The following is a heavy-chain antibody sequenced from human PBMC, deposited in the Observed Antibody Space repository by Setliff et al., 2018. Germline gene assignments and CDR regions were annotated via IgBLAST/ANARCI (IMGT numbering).Heavy chain of an antibody. D-gene: IGHD2-15*01. CDR3: ARENGYCSGGACYFMFDY. J-gene: IGHJ4*02. CDR1: DGSLSTYY. CDR2: VYYSGTA. Sequence: PSETLSLTCTVSDGSLSTYYWSWIRQPPGKGLEFIGYVYYSGTANYSPSLRSRLTISVDTAKNQFSLELRAVTAADTALYYCARENGYCSGGACYFMFDYWGQGTLVTVSS. V-gene: IGHV4-59*12.